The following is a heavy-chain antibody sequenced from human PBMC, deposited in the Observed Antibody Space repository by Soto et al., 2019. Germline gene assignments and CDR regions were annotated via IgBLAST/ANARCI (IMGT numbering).Heavy chain of an antibody. CDR1: GGSFSGYY. CDR3: ARVLAQYYDILTGSNWFDP. V-gene: IGHV4-34*01. D-gene: IGHD3-9*01. CDR2: INRSGST. Sequence: WETLSLTCAVYGGSFSGYYWSWIRQPPGKGLEWNGEINRSGSTNYNPSLKSRVTISVDTSKNQFSLKLSSVTAADTAVYYCARVLAQYYDILTGSNWFDPWGQGTLVTVSS. J-gene: IGHJ5*02.